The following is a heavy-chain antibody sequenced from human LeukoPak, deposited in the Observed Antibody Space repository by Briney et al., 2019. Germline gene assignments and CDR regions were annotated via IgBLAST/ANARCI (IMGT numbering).Heavy chain of an antibody. D-gene: IGHD6-6*01. J-gene: IGHJ6*03. CDR3: AKNWAARGIYYYYYMDV. Sequence: PGGSLRLSCAASGFTFSSYWMSWVRQAPGKGLEWVANIKQDGSEKYYVDSVKGRFTISRDNAKNSLYLQMNSLRAEDTAVYYCAKNWAARGIYYYYYMDVWGKGTTVTVSS. V-gene: IGHV3-7*03. CDR1: GFTFSSYW. CDR2: IKQDGSEK.